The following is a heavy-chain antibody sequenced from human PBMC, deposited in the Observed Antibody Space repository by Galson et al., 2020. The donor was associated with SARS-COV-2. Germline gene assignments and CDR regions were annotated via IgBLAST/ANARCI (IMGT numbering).Heavy chain of an antibody. CDR1: ADYINTNNW. CDR2: IYHTGST. D-gene: IGHD3-22*01. Sequence: SETLSLTCDVSADYINTNNWWSWVRQPPGKGLEWIGEIYHTGSTKFNPSLKSRVTISIDKPKKQFSLKLSSVTAADTAVYYCARAGLVQWVVNNYYSFHGMDVWGRGTTVTVSS. J-gene: IGHJ6*02. CDR3: ARAGLVQWVVNNYYSFHGMDV. V-gene: IGHV4-4*02.